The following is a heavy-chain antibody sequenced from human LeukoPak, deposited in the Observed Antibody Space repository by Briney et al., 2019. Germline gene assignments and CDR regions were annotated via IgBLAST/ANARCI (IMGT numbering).Heavy chain of an antibody. J-gene: IGHJ4*02. Sequence: GGSLRLSCAASGFTFSSYAMSWVRQAPGKGLEWVSAISGSGGSTYYADSVKGRFTISRDNSKNTLYLQMNSLRAEDTAVYYCAKDWAGSDRRYYFDYWGQGTLVTVSS. CDR2: ISGSGGST. D-gene: IGHD3-22*01. CDR1: GFTFSSYA. CDR3: AKDWAGSDRRYYFDY. V-gene: IGHV3-23*01.